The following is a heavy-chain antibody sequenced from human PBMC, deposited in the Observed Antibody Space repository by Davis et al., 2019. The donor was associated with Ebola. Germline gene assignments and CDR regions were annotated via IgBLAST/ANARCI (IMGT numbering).Heavy chain of an antibody. CDR3: AKGAGFWSGYSNPADYFHH. V-gene: IGHV3-73*01. Sequence: GGSLRLSCAASGFTFSGSAMHWVRQASGKGLEWVGRIRSKANSYATAYAASVKGRFTISRDNSKNTLYLQMSSLRAEDTAVYFCAKGAGFWSGYSNPADYFHHWGQGTLVTVSS. D-gene: IGHD3-3*01. CDR1: GFTFSGSA. CDR2: IRSKANSYAT. J-gene: IGHJ1*01.